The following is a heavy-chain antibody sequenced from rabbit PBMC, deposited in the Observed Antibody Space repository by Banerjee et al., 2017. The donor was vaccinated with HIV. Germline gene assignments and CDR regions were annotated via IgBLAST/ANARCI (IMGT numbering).Heavy chain of an antibody. CDR2: IDGGSSGST. CDR3: ARGGGLNL. Sequence: QEQLEESGGDLVKPEGSLTLTCTASGFDLSSYWIYWVRQAPGKGLEWIACIDGGSSGSTLYASWVNGRFTISKTSSTTVTLQMTSLTAADTATYFCARGGGLNLRGPGTLVTVS. CDR1: GFDLSSYW. J-gene: IGHJ4*01. V-gene: IGHV1S45*01.